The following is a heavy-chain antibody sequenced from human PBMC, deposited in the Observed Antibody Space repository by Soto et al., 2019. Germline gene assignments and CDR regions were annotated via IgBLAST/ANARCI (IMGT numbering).Heavy chain of an antibody. CDR3: ASLDTGGAGLDY. CDR2: IYYSGST. V-gene: IGHV4-59*08. CDR1: GGSISSYY. J-gene: IGHJ4*02. D-gene: IGHD6-19*01. Sequence: QVQLQESGPGLVKPSETLSLTCTVSGGSISSYYWSWIRQPPGKGLEWIGYIYYSGSTNYNPSLKSRVTISVDTSKTQFSLNLSSVTAADTAVYYCASLDTGGAGLDYWGQGTLVTVSS.